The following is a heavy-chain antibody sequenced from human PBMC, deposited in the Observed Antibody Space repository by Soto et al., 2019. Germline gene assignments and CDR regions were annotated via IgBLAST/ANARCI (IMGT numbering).Heavy chain of an antibody. CDR3: ATIRLYYYDSSGYHPDAFDI. D-gene: IGHD3-22*01. J-gene: IGHJ3*02. V-gene: IGHV1-24*01. CDR1: GYTLTELS. Sequence: ASVKVSCKVSGYTLTELSMHWVRQDPGKGLEWMGGFDTEDGETIYAQKFQGRVTMTEDTSTDTAYMELSSLRSEDTAAYYCATIRLYYYDSSGYHPDAFDIWGQGTMVTVSS. CDR2: FDTEDGET.